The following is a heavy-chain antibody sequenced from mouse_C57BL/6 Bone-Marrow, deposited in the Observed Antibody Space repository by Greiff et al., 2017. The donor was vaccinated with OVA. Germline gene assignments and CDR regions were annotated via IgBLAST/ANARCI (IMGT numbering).Heavy chain of an antibody. CDR1: GYTFTSYG. V-gene: IGHV1-81*01. CDR2: IYPRSGNT. J-gene: IGHJ2*01. D-gene: IGHD1-1*01. CDR3: ARHLRSSSY. Sequence: QVQLQQSGAELARPGASVKLSCKASGYTFTSYGISWVKQRTGQGLEWIGEIYPRSGNTYYNEKFKGKATLTADKSSSTAYMELRSLTSEDSAVYFCARHLRSSSYWGQGTTLTVSS.